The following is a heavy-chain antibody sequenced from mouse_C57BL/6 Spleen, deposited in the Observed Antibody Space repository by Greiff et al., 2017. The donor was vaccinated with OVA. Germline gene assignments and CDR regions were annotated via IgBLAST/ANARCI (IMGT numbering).Heavy chain of an antibody. J-gene: IGHJ2*01. D-gene: IGHD4-1*01. V-gene: IGHV1-64*01. CDR1: GYTFTSYW. Sequence: QVQLQQPGAELVKPGASVKLSCKASGYTFTSYWMHWVMQRPGQGLEWIGIIYPNSGSPNYNEKFKSKATLTVDKSSRTAYMQLSSLTSEDSAVYHCESWGVGPLYFDYWGKGTTLTVSS. CDR3: ESWGVGPLYFDY. CDR2: IYPNSGSP.